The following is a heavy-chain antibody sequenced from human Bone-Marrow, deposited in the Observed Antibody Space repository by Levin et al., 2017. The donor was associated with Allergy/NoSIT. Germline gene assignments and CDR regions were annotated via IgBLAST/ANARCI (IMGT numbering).Heavy chain of an antibody. V-gene: IGHV3-13*01. CDR3: ARGVRGKVADFHDYYYGMDV. CDR1: GFTFSSYD. D-gene: IGHD3-3*01. CDR2: IGTAGDT. J-gene: IGHJ6*02. Sequence: PGGSLRLSCAASGFTFSSYDMHWVRQATGKGLEWVSAIGTAGDTYYPGSVKGRFTISRENAKNSLYLQMNSLRAGDTAVYYCARGVRGKVADFHDYYYGMDVWGQGTTVTVSS.